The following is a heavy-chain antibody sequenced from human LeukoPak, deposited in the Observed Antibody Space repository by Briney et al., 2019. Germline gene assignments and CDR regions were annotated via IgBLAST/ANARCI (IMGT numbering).Heavy chain of an antibody. V-gene: IGHV3-21*01. CDR1: RWIFTFYS. CDR3: TRHTGTGYFDN. Sequence: KTGGSLRLSCAPSRWIFTFYSIGCGRQAPGKGLEWVLSISSSSSYIYYADSVKGRFTISIDNAKNSLYPQMNSLRAEDTAAYYCTRHTGTGYFDNWGQGTLVTVSS. J-gene: IGHJ4*02. CDR2: ISSSSSYI. D-gene: IGHD3/OR15-3a*01.